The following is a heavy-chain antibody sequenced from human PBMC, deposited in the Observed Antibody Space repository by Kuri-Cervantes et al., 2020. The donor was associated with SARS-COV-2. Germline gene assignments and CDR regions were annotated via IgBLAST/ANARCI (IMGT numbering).Heavy chain of an antibody. D-gene: IGHD1-26*01. CDR1: GFTFDDYG. CDR2: INWNGGST. CDR3: AKALEGGATSLYYYYYYYMDV. V-gene: IGHV3-20*04. Sequence: GGSLRLSCAASGFTFDDYGMSWVRQAPGKGLEWVSGINWNGGSTGYADSVKGRFTISRDNSKNTLYLQMNSLRAEDTAVYYCAKALEGGATSLYYYYYYYMDVWGKGTTVTVSS. J-gene: IGHJ6*03.